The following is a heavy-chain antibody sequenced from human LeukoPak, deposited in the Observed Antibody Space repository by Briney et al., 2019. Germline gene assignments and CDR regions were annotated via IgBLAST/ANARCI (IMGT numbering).Heavy chain of an antibody. J-gene: IGHJ4*02. D-gene: IGHD3-22*01. Sequence: GGSLRLSCAASGFTFNSYAMTWVRQAPGKGLECVSDISGSGGNTYYADSLRGPFTISRDTSKSTLYLQMNSLRAEDTGVYYCAKVVAGDISRRVRANDFWGQGTLVTVSS. V-gene: IGHV3-23*01. CDR1: GFTFNSYA. CDR3: AKVVAGDISRRVRANDF. CDR2: ISGSGGNT.